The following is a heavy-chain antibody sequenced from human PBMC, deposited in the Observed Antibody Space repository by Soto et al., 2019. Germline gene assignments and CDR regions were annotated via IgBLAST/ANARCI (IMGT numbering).Heavy chain of an antibody. J-gene: IGHJ4*02. V-gene: IGHV4-4*02. Sequence: SETLSLTCAVSGGSISSSNWWSWVRQPPGKGLEWIGEIYHSGSTNYNPSLKSRVTISVDTSKNQFSLKLSSVTAADTAVYYRARRYGANFDYWGQGTLVTVSS. CDR3: ARRYGANFDY. CDR1: GGSISSSNW. CDR2: IYHSGST. D-gene: IGHD1-26*01.